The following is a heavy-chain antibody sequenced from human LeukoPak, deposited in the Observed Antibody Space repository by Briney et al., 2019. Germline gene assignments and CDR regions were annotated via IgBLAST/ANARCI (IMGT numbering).Heavy chain of an antibody. Sequence: SQTLSLTCTVSGGSISSGSYYWRWLPQPAGKGLEWVGRIYTSGSTNYNPSLKSRVTISVNTSKNQFSLKLSSVTAADTAVYYCARDSLVEMATITDYWGQGTLVTVSS. D-gene: IGHD5-24*01. J-gene: IGHJ4*02. CDR2: IYTSGST. CDR3: ARDSLVEMATITDY. V-gene: IGHV4-61*02. CDR1: GGSISSGSYY.